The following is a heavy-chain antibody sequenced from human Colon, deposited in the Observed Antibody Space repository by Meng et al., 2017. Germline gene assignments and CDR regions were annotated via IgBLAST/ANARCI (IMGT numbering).Heavy chain of an antibody. Sequence: GGSLRLSCAASGFTFSNYWMHWVRQAPGKGLEWFSHISTDGTRITYADSVKGRFTISRDNAKNTLYLQMNSLRAEDTAVYYCARSADYWGQGTLVTVSS. CDR3: ARSADY. J-gene: IGHJ4*02. V-gene: IGHV3-74*01. CDR1: GFTFSNYW. CDR2: ISTDGTRI.